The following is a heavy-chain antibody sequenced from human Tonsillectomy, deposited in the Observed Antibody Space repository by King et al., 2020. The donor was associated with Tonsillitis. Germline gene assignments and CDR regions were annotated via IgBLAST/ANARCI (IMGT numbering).Heavy chain of an antibody. J-gene: IGHJ6*02. D-gene: IGHD5-12*01. CDR2: IRSKANSYAT. Sequence: VQLVESGGGLVQPGGSLTLSCAASGFTFSGAAMHWVRQASGKGLEWVGLIRSKANSYATVYAASVNGRFTVSRDDSKKTAYLQVNSLKTEDTAVYYCTRGGAYDSGYYYGMEVWGQGTTVTVSS. V-gene: IGHV3-73*02. CDR3: TRGGAYDSGYYYGMEV. CDR1: GFTFSGAA.